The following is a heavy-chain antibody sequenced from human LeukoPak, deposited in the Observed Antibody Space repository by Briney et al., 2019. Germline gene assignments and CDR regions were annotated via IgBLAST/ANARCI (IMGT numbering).Heavy chain of an antibody. CDR1: GFTFSIYW. Sequence: GGSLRLSCAASGFTFSIYWMTWVRQAPGKGLEWVAVIWYDGGNKYYADSVQGRFTISRDNSKNTLYLQMNSLRVEDTAVYYCARGDYYGSPFDYWGQGTLVTVSS. CDR2: IWYDGGNK. D-gene: IGHD3-10*01. J-gene: IGHJ4*02. V-gene: IGHV3-33*08. CDR3: ARGDYYGSPFDY.